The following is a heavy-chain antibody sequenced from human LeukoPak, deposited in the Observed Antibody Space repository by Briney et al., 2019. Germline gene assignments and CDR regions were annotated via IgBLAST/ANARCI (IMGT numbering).Heavy chain of an antibody. Sequence: PSETLSLTCAVYGGSFSGYYWSWIRQPPGKGLEWIGEINHSGSTNYNPSLKSRVTISVDTSKNQFSLKLSSVTAADTAVYYCARGQNQLLRKGTYYYYGMDVWGKGTTVTVSS. D-gene: IGHD2-2*01. CDR3: ARGQNQLLRKGTYYYYGMDV. J-gene: IGHJ6*04. V-gene: IGHV4-34*01. CDR2: INHSGST. CDR1: GGSFSGYY.